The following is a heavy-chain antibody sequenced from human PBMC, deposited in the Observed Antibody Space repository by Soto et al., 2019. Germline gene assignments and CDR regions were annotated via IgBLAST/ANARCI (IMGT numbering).Heavy chain of an antibody. CDR1: GFTFSSYA. V-gene: IGHV3-30-3*01. CDR2: ISYDGSNK. J-gene: IGHJ6*02. D-gene: IGHD1-26*01. Sequence: QVQLVESGGGVVQHGRSLRLSCAASGFTFSSYAMHWVRQAPGKGLEWVAVISYDGSNKYYADSVKGRFTISRDNSKNTLYLQMNSMRAEDTAVYYCARDRPGGWELLDYYYYGMDVWCQGTTVTVSS. CDR3: ARDRPGGWELLDYYYYGMDV.